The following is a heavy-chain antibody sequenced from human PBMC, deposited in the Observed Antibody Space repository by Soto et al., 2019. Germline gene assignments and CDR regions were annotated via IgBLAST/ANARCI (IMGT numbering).Heavy chain of an antibody. D-gene: IGHD2-15*01. Sequence: PGVSLRLSCAASGFTFSSYAMHWVRQAPGKGLEWVAVISYDGSNKYYADSVKGRFTISRDNSKNTLYLQMNSLRAEDTAVYYCARVLTYCSGGSCGAFDIWGQGTMVTVSS. CDR1: GFTFSSYA. V-gene: IGHV3-30-3*01. CDR2: ISYDGSNK. CDR3: ARVLTYCSGGSCGAFDI. J-gene: IGHJ3*02.